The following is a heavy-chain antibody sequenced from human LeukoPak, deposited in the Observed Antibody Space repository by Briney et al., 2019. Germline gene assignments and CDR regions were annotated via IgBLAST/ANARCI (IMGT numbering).Heavy chain of an antibody. CDR1: GFTFSSYA. CDR3: AVELGN. CDR2: ISYDGSNK. D-gene: IGHD3-16*01. Sequence: PGGSLRLSCAASGFTFSSYAMHWVRQAPGKGLEWVAVISYDGSNKYYADSVKGRFTISRDNSKNTLYLQMNSLRAEDTAVYYCAVELGNWGQGTLVTVSS. V-gene: IGHV3-30-3*01. J-gene: IGHJ4*02.